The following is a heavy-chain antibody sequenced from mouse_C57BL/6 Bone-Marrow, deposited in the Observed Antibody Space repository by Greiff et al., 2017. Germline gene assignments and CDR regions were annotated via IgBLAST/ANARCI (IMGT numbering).Heavy chain of an antibody. V-gene: IGHV1-9*01. D-gene: IGHD2-4*01. CDR3: AREKRDYDLGAWFAY. Sequence: VKLMESGAELMKPGASVKLSCKATGYTFTGYWIAWVKQRPGHGLEWIGEILPGSGSTNYNEKFKGKATFTADTSSNTAYMQLSSLTTEDSAIXYCAREKRDYDLGAWFAYWGQGTLVTVSA. CDR2: ILPGSGST. J-gene: IGHJ3*01. CDR1: GYTFTGYW.